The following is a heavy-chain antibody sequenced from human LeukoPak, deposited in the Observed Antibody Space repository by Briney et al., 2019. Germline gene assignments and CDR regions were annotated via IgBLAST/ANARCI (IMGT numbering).Heavy chain of an antibody. J-gene: IGHJ6*04. CDR3: ARDLSDIVVVPAAIHYYYYGMDV. D-gene: IGHD2-2*01. Sequence: GGSLRLSCAASGFTFSSYWMSCVRQAPGKGLEWVANIKQDGSEKYYVDSVKGRFTISRDNAKNSLYLQMNSLRAEDTAVYYCARDLSDIVVVPAAIHYYYYGMDVWGKGTTVTVSS. CDR1: GFTFSSYW. CDR2: IKQDGSEK. V-gene: IGHV3-7*03.